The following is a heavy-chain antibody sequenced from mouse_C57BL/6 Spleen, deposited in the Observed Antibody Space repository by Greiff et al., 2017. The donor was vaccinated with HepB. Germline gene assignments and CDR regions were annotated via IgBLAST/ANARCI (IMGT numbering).Heavy chain of an antibody. V-gene: IGHV14-1*01. D-gene: IGHD2-3*01. J-gene: IGHJ1*03. CDR3: TTEGVYDGYPYWYFDV. Sequence: VQLKQSGAELVRPGASVKLSCTASGFNIKDYYMHWVKQRPEQGLEWIGRIDPEDGDTEYAPKFQGKATMTADTSSNTAYLQLSSLTSEDTAVYYCTTEGVYDGYPYWYFDVWGTGTTVTVSS. CDR1: GFNIKDYY. CDR2: IDPEDGDT.